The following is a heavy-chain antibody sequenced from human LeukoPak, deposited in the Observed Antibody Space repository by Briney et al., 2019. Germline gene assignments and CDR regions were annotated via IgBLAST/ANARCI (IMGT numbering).Heavy chain of an antibody. V-gene: IGHV5-51*01. CDR1: GCSFTSYW. CDR3: ARHQQQQGVDY. Sequence: GESLKISCKGSGCSFTSYWIGWVRQMPGKGLEWMGIIYPGDSDTRYSPSFQGQVTISADKSISTASLQWSSLKASDTAMYYCARHQQQQGVDYWGQGTLVTVSS. CDR2: IYPGDSDT. D-gene: IGHD6-13*01. J-gene: IGHJ4*02.